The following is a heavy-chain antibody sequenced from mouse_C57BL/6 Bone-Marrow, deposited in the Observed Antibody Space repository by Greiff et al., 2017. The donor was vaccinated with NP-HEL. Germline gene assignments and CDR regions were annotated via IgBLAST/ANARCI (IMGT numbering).Heavy chain of an antibody. CDR1: GYTFTSYW. J-gene: IGHJ2*01. V-gene: IGHV1-64*01. Sequence: QVQLQQSGAELVKPGASVKLSCKASGYTFTSYWMHWVKQRPGQGLEWIGMIHPNSGSTNYNEKFKSKATLTVDKSSSTAYMQLSSLTSEDSAVYYCAPYYGSSYYFDYWGQGTTLTVSS. CDR3: APYYGSSYYFDY. D-gene: IGHD1-1*01. CDR2: IHPNSGST.